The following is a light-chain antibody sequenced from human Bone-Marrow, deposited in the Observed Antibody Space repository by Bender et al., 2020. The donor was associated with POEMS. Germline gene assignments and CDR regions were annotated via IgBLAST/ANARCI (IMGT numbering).Light chain of an antibody. J-gene: IGLJ1*01. CDR2: KDS. CDR1: VLAKKY. Sequence: SYELTQPSSVSVSPGQTARITCSGDVLAKKYARWFQQKPGQAPVLVIYKDSERPSGIPERFSGSSSGNTATLTISGTQATDEADYFCQAWDRSTYYVFGTGTTVTVL. V-gene: IGLV3-27*01. CDR3: QAWDRSTYYV.